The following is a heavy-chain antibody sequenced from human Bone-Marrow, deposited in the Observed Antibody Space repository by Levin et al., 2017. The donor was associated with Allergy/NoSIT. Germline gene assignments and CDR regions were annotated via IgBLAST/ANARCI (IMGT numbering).Heavy chain of an antibody. J-gene: IGHJ5*02. CDR3: ARGDYGGNSRLIPGSSKNWFDP. CDR1: GFTFSSYG. Sequence: GGSLRLSCAASGFTFSSYGMHWVRQAPGKGLEWVAVIWYDGSNKYYADSVKGRFTISRDNSKNTLYLQMNSLRAEDTAVYYCARGDYGGNSRLIPGSSKNWFDPWGQGTLVTVSS. CDR2: IWYDGSNK. D-gene: IGHD4-23*01. V-gene: IGHV3-33*01.